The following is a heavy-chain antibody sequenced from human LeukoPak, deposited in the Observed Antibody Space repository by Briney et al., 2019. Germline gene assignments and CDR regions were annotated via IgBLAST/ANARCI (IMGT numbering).Heavy chain of an antibody. J-gene: IGHJ3*02. CDR2: ISGSGGST. Sequence: GGSLRLSCAASGFTFSSYAMSWVRQAPGKGLEWVSAISGSGGSTYYADSVKGRFTISRDNSKNTLYLQMNSLRAEDTAVYYCAKETRGVTPFWGAFDIWGQGTMVTVSS. V-gene: IGHV3-23*01. CDR1: GFTFSSYA. CDR3: AKETRGVTPFWGAFDI. D-gene: IGHD3-10*01.